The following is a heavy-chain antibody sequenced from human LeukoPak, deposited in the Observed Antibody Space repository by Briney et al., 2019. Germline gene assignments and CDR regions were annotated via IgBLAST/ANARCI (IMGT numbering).Heavy chain of an antibody. V-gene: IGHV3-74*01. CDR3: ARGASRTDWFDP. CDR2: INSDGSST. Sequence: GGTLRLSCAASGFTFSSYWMHWVCQAPGKGLVWVSRINSDGSSTSYADSVKGRFTISRDNAKNTLYLQMNSLRAEDTAVYYCARGASRTDWFDPWGQGTLVTVSS. D-gene: IGHD1-1*01. CDR1: GFTFSSYW. J-gene: IGHJ5*02.